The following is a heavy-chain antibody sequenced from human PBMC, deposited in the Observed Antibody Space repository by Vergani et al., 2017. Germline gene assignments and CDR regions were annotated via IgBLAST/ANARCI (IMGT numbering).Heavy chain of an antibody. D-gene: IGHD3-22*01. CDR3: ARKDDSDAFDI. V-gene: IGHV3-21*01. J-gene: IGHJ3*02. Sequence: EVQLVESGGGLVKPGGSLRLSCAASGFTFSSYSMNWVRQAPGKGLEWVSSISSSSSYIYYADSVKGRFTISRDNAKNSLYLQMNSLRAEDTAVDYCARKDDSDAFDIWGQGTMVTVSS. CDR2: ISSSSSYI. CDR1: GFTFSSYS.